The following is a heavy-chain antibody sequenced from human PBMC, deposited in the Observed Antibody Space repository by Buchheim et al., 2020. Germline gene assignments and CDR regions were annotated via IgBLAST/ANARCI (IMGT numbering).Heavy chain of an antibody. Sequence: EVQLVQSGAEVKKPGESLKISCNGSGYTFTEYWIGWVRQMPGKGLEWMGMIFPRDSDMRWSPSFQGQVTISAAKSVSSAYLQWSSLKASDSAMYYCVRGSGYCTNTRCYLFDYWGQGTL. J-gene: IGHJ4*02. CDR1: GYTFTEYW. V-gene: IGHV5-51*01. D-gene: IGHD2-2*01. CDR3: VRGSGYCTNTRCYLFDY. CDR2: IFPRDSDM.